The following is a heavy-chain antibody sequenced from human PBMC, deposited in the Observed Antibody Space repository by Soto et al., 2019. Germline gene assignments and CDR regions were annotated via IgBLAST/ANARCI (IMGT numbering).Heavy chain of an antibody. D-gene: IGHD6-19*01. V-gene: IGHV1-69*01. CDR3: ASNIRPAIGEAGIHYYGMDV. Sequence: QVQLVQSGAEVKKPGSSVKVSCKASGGTFSTCTISWVRQAPGQGREWMGGIIPMFATPTYAQKFQGRVTITAEESTKPVYMEVRRLRAEDTAVSFCASNIRPAIGEAGIHYYGMDVGGQESTVTVSS. J-gene: IGHJ6*02. CDR2: IIPMFATP. CDR1: GGTFSTCT.